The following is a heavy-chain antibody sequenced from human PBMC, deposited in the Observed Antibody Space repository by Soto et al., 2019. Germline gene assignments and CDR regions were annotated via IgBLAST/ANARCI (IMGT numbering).Heavy chain of an antibody. V-gene: IGHV3-11*01. CDR1: GFTFSDYY. Sequence: QVQLVESGGGLVKPGGSLRLSCAASGFTFSDYYMSWIRQAPGKGLAWVSYISSSGSTIYYADYVKGGFTISRDNAKNSLYRQMHSLRAADTAVYSCAREWDKQLEPYYDYGMDVWGQGTTVTVSS. D-gene: IGHD6-6*01. CDR3: AREWDKQLEPYYDYGMDV. CDR2: ISSSGSTI. J-gene: IGHJ6*02.